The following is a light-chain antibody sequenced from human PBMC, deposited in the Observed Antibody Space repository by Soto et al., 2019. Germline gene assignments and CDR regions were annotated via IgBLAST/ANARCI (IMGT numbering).Light chain of an antibody. CDR1: SSDVGAFNY. CDR3: CSYAGTSTFFV. CDR2: DVG. V-gene: IGLV2-11*01. J-gene: IGLJ7*01. Sequence: QSALTQPRSVSGSPGQSVTISCTGTSSDVGAFNYVSWYQHRPGKAPRLIIYDVGKRPSGVPDRFSGSKSGNTASLTISGLQAEDETDYYCCSYAGTSTFFVFGSGTQLTVL.